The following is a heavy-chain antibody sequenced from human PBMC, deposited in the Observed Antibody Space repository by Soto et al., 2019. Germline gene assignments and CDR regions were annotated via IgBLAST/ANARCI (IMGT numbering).Heavy chain of an antibody. D-gene: IGHD3-9*01. Sequence: GGSLRLSCSVSGFSFSNYAMTWVRQAPGKGLEWVSSISGGGGGTHYADSMKGRVTISRDNSRNTLHLEMKRLRADDTAVYYCAKGSQYDILTDHHEFESWGQGTLVTVSS. J-gene: IGHJ4*02. CDR2: ISGGGGGT. V-gene: IGHV3-23*01. CDR1: GFSFSNYA. CDR3: AKGSQYDILTDHHEFES.